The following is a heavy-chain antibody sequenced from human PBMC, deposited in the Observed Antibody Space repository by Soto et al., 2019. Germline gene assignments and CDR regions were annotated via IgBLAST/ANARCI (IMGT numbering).Heavy chain of an antibody. Sequence: DVQLVESGGGLIQPGESLRLSCAAFGLTISGKKYVAWVRQAPGKGLEWGSALDDVDGSFYADSVTGRFTTSSDSSKTTVYLQMNDLRPDDTAVYYCATWHEREHAFDVWGQGTTVTISS. CDR2: LDDVDGS. D-gene: IGHD1-1*01. CDR3: ATWHEREHAFDV. J-gene: IGHJ3*01. V-gene: IGHV3-53*01. CDR1: GLTISGKKY.